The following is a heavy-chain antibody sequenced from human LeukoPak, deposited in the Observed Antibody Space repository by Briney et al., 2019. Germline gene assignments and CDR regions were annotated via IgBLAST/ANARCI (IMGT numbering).Heavy chain of an antibody. J-gene: IGHJ6*03. Sequence: KPSETLSLTCTDSGGSISSYYWSWIRQPAGKGLEWIGRIYTSGSTNYNPSLKSRVTMSVDTSKNQFSLKLSSVTAADTAVYYCARDHPVRLGYYYYYMDVWGKGTTVTISS. CDR1: GGSISSYY. CDR2: IYTSGST. CDR3: ARDHPVRLGYYYYYMDV. D-gene: IGHD3-16*01. V-gene: IGHV4-4*07.